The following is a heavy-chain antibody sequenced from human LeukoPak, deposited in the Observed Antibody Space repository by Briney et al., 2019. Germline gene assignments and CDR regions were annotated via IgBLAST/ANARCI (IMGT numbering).Heavy chain of an antibody. J-gene: IGHJ6*03. CDR3: ARDSADYGDYYYMDV. D-gene: IGHD4-17*01. V-gene: IGHV1-2*02. Sequence: ASVKVSCKASGYTFTSYDINWVRQATGQGLEWMGWMNPNSGGTNYAQKFQGRVTMTRDTSISTAYMELSRLRSDDTAVYYCARDSADYGDYYYMDVWGKGTTVTVSS. CDR1: GYTFTSYD. CDR2: MNPNSGGT.